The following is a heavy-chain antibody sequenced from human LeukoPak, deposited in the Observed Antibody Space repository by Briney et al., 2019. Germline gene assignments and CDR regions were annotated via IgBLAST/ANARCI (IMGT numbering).Heavy chain of an antibody. CDR2: IFYSGTT. D-gene: IGHD2-2*01. CDR1: GGSISSRDYF. CDR3: ARTCRSPSCHVGL. J-gene: IGHJ4*02. V-gene: IGHV4-39*01. Sequence: SETLSLTCTVAGGSISSRDYFWGWIRQPPGKGLEWLGRIFYSGTTYYNPSLKSRVTISVATSKNQFSLKLLSVTAAGTAVYYCARTCRSPSCHVGLWGQGTLVTVSS.